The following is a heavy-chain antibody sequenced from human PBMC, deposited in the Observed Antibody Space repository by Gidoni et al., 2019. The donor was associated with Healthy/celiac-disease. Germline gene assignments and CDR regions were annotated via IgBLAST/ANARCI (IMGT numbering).Heavy chain of an antibody. Sequence: EVQLVESGGGLVQPGGSLRLACAASGFPFSSSEMNWVRQAPGKGLECVSYISSSGSTIYYADSVKGRFTISRDNAKNSLYLQMNSLRAEDTAVYYCARGGGIVLMVYAMEFDYWGQGTLVTVSS. V-gene: IGHV3-48*03. CDR3: ARGGGIVLMVYAMEFDY. CDR2: ISSSGSTI. D-gene: IGHD2-8*01. J-gene: IGHJ4*02. CDR1: GFPFSSSE.